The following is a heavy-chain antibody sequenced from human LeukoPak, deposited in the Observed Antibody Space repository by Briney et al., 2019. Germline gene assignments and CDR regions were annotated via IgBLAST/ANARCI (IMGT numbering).Heavy chain of an antibody. V-gene: IGHV1-46*01. Sequence: ASVKVSCKASGFTFTNYNLHWVRQAPGQRLEWMGIINPSGGSTNYAQNFQGRVTMTRDTSTSTVYMELSRLRSDDTAVYYCARDLTGRRCWFDPWGQGTLVTVSS. CDR3: ARDLTGRRCWFDP. J-gene: IGHJ5*02. D-gene: IGHD4/OR15-4a*01. CDR2: INPSGGST. CDR1: GFTFTNYN.